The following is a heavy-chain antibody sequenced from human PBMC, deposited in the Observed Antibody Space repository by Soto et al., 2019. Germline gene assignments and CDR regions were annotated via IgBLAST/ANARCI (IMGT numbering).Heavy chain of an antibody. D-gene: IGHD3-22*01. CDR1: GGSISSSSYY. CDR2: IYYSGST. J-gene: IGHJ6*02. V-gene: IGHV4-39*01. CDR3: ARPYYYGSSGYYPRSYYYGMDV. Sequence: PSETLSLTCTVSGGSISSSSYYWGWIRQPPGKGLEWIGSIYYSGSTYYNPSLKSRVTISVDTSKNQFSLKLSSVTAADTAVYYCARPYYYGSSGYYPRSYYYGMDVWGQGTTVPVAS.